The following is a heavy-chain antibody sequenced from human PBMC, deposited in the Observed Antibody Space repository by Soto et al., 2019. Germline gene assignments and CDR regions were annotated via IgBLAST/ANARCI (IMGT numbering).Heavy chain of an antibody. D-gene: IGHD5-18*01. V-gene: IGHV1-69*13. CDR2: IIPIFGTA. J-gene: IGHJ4*02. CDR1: GCTFSSYA. Sequence: SVKVSCKASGCTFSSYAISWVRQAPGQGLEWMGGIIPIFGTANYAQKFQGRVTITADESTSTAYMELSSLRSEDTAVYYCARDRPGYSYGIAFDYWGQGTLVTVSS. CDR3: ARDRPGYSYGIAFDY.